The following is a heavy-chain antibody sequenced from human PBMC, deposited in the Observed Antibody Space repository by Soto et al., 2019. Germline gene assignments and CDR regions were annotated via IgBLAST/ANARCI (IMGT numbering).Heavy chain of an antibody. D-gene: IGHD3-3*01. Sequence: SETLSLTCTVSGGSISSGDYYWSWIRQPPGKGLEWIGYIYYSGSTYYNPSLKSRVTISVDTSKNQFSLKLSSVTAADTAVYYCARSPEPDDFWNRLYYFNYWGQGTLVTVSS. CDR3: ARSPEPDDFWNRLYYFNY. CDR2: IYYSGST. J-gene: IGHJ4*02. CDR1: GGSISSGDYY. V-gene: IGHV4-30-4*01.